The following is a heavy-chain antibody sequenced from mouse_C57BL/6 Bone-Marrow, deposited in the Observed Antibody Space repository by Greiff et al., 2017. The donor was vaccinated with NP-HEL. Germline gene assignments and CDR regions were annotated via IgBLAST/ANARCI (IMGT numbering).Heavy chain of an antibody. CDR3: ARWGGSSYVGFAY. J-gene: IGHJ3*01. D-gene: IGHD1-1*01. CDR2: IYPRSGNT. Sequence: VQLQQSGAELARPGASVKLSCKASGYTFTSYGISWVKQRTGQGLEWIGEIYPRSGNTYYNEKFKGKATLTADKSSSTAYMELRSLTSEDSAVYVCARWGGSSYVGFAYWGQGTLVTVSA. CDR1: GYTFTSYG. V-gene: IGHV1-81*01.